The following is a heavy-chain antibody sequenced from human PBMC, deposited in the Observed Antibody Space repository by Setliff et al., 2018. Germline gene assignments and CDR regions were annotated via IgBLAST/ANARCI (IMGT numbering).Heavy chain of an antibody. J-gene: IGHJ4*02. CDR1: GGSFSGYY. V-gene: IGHV4-34*01. CDR3: VRTPDGFLGDGYNLNTLGYFDS. D-gene: IGHD3-3*01. CDR2: INHSGST. Sequence: SETLSLTCAVYGGSFSGYYWSWIRQPPGKGLEWIGEINHSGSTNYNPSLKSRVTISVDTSKNQFSLKLSSVTAADTAVYYCVRTPDGFLGDGYNLNTLGYFDSWGQGTLVT.